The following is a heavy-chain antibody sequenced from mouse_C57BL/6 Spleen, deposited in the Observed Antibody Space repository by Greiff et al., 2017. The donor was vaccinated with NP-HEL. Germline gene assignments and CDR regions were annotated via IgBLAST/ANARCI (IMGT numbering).Heavy chain of an antibody. CDR3: ARKIYDAMDY. CDR1: GYTFTSYW. V-gene: IGHV1-50*01. CDR2: IDPSDSYT. Sequence: QVQLKQPGAELVKPGASVKLSCKASGYTFTSYWMQWVKQRPGQGLEWIGEIDPSDSYTNYNQKFKGKATLTVDTSSSTAYMQLSSLTSEDSAVYYCARKIYDAMDYWGQGTSVTVSS. D-gene: IGHD1-1*01. J-gene: IGHJ4*01.